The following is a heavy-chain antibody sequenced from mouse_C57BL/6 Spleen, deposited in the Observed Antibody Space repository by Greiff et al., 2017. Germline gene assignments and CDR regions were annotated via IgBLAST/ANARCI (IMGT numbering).Heavy chain of an antibody. D-gene: IGHD2-4*01. V-gene: IGHV5-17*01. J-gene: IGHJ4*01. CDR1: GFTFSDYG. CDR2: ISSGSSTI. Sequence: EVQVVESGGGLVKPGGSLKLSCAASGFTFSDYGMHWVRQAPEKGLEWVAYISSGSSTIYYADTVKGRFTISRDNAKNTLFLQMTSLRSEDTAMYYCARGITTRGRYYYAMDYWGQGTSVTVSS. CDR3: ARGITTRGRYYYAMDY.